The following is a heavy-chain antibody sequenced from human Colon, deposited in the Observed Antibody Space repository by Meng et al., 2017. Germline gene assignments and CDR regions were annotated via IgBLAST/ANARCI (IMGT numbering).Heavy chain of an antibody. D-gene: IGHD2/OR15-2a*01. V-gene: IGHV3-15*01. CDR1: GITFTPAW. CDR2: IKSNNNGGTT. CDR3: GTDIYD. Sequence: VHLAGSGGGLVKPGGSLRLSCAASGITFTPAWMAWVRQTPGRGLEWVGRIKSNNNGGTTDYAAPVKGRFTISRDDSKSMVYLQMNSLKIEDTAMYYCGTDIYDWGQGTLVTVSS. J-gene: IGHJ4*02.